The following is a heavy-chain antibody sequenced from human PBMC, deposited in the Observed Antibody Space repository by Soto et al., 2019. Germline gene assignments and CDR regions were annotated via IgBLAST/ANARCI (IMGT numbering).Heavy chain of an antibody. CDR1: GFTFSSYG. Sequence: QVQLVESGGGVVQPGRSLRLSCAASGFTFSSYGMHWVRQAPGKGLEWVAVISYDGSNKYYADSVKGRFTISRDNSKNTLYLQMNSLRAEYTAVYYCAKDRRQNYFYGMDGWGQGTTVTVSS. J-gene: IGHJ6*02. D-gene: IGHD6-25*01. CDR3: AKDRRQNYFYGMDG. CDR2: ISYDGSNK. V-gene: IGHV3-30*18.